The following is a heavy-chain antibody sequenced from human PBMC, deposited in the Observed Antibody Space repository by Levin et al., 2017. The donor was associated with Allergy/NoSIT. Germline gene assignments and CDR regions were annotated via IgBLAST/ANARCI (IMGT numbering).Heavy chain of an antibody. CDR1: GGSFSAHY. V-gene: IGHV4-34*01. CDR2: INHSGST. J-gene: IGHJ4*02. D-gene: IGHD5-12*01. CDR3: AREGKYSGTWYYFDH. Sequence: GSLRLSCGVYGGSFSAHYWSWIRQSPGKGLEWIGEINHSGSTNYNPSLKSRVTMSVDPSKNQFSLHLASVTAADTAFYYCAREGKYSGTWYYFDHWGQGTLVTVSS.